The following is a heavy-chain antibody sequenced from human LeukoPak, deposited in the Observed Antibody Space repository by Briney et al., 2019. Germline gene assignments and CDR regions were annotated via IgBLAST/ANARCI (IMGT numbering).Heavy chain of an antibody. J-gene: IGHJ4*02. CDR1: GFTFSSYG. D-gene: IGHD2-15*01. Sequence: GRSLRLSCAASGFTFSSYGMHWVRQAPGKGLEWVAVISYDGSNKYYADSVKGRFTISRDNSKNTLYLQMNSLRAEDTAVYYCAKEGVVVAAGFYFDYWGQGTLVTVS. CDR2: ISYDGSNK. CDR3: AKEGVVVAAGFYFDY. V-gene: IGHV3-30*18.